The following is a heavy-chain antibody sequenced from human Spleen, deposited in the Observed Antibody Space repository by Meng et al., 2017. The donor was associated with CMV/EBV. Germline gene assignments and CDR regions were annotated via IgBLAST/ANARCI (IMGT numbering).Heavy chain of an antibody. CDR1: EFSFSSYT. CDR3: ARGGGEY. D-gene: IGHD4-23*01. V-gene: IGHV3-7*01. Sequence: GESLKISCAASEFSFSSYTMHWVRQAPGKGLEWLANIKKDGSETYYLDSVKGRFTISRDNAKNSLYLQMNGLRAEDTAVYYCARGGGEYWGQGTLVTVSS. CDR2: IKKDGSET. J-gene: IGHJ4*02.